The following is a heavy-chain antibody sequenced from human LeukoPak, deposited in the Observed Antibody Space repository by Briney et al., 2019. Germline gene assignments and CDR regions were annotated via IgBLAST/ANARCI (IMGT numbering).Heavy chain of an antibody. Sequence: ASVKVSCKVSGYILTELSMHWVRQAPGKGLDWLGGFDPEDGETIYAQKFQGRVTMTEDTSTDTAYMELSSLRSEDTAVYYCATPEVGAPWDFDYWGQGTLVTVSS. V-gene: IGHV1-24*01. D-gene: IGHD1-26*01. CDR1: GYILTELS. CDR3: ATPEVGAPWDFDY. J-gene: IGHJ4*02. CDR2: FDPEDGET.